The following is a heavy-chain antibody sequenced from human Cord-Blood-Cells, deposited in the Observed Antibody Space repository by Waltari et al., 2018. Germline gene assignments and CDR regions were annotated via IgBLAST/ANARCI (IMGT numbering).Heavy chain of an antibody. V-gene: IGHV3-7*01. J-gene: IGHJ4*02. CDR3: ARDASSFDY. Sequence: ELQLVESGGGLVQPGGSGRRSCAASGFTLSRHGMCWVRQAPGKGLAWVGNIKQDGSEKYYVDSVKGRFTISRDNAKNSLYLQMNSLRAEDTAVYYCARDASSFDYWGQGTLVTVSS. CDR2: IKQDGSEK. CDR1: GFTLSRHG. D-gene: IGHD6-6*01.